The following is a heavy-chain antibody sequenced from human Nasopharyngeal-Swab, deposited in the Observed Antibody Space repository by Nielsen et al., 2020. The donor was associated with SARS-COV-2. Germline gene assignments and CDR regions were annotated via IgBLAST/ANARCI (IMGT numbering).Heavy chain of an antibody. Sequence: GESLKISCKGSGYSFTSHWIGWVRQMPGKGLEWMGIIYPGDSDTRYSPPFQGQVTISADKSISTAYLQWSSLKASDTAMYYCARDEGVYSSSSRGAFDIWGQGTMVTVSS. V-gene: IGHV5-51*01. J-gene: IGHJ3*02. CDR3: ARDEGVYSSSSRGAFDI. CDR1: GYSFTSHW. D-gene: IGHD6-6*01. CDR2: IYPGDSDT.